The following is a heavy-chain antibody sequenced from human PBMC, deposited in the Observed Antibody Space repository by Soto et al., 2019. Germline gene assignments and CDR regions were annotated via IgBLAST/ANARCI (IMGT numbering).Heavy chain of an antibody. CDR2: IIPIFGTA. CDR3: ASSADNSGWYYFEY. D-gene: IGHD6-19*01. Sequence: QVQLVQSGAEVKKPGSSVKVSCKASGGTFRSYAISWVRLAPGQGLAWMGGIIPIFGTANYAQRFQGRVTNTADESTSPAYIELSSLRSEDQAVYYCASSADNSGWYYFEYWGQGTQVTVSS. CDR1: GGTFRSYA. V-gene: IGHV1-69*12. J-gene: IGHJ4*02.